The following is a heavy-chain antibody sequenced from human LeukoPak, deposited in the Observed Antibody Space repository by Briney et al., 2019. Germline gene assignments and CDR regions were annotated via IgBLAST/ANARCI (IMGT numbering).Heavy chain of an antibody. J-gene: IGHJ4*02. Sequence: GGSLRLSCAASGFTFSSYSMNCVRQAPGKGLEWVSSISRSSNYIYYADSVKGRFTISRDNAKNSLYLQINSLRAEDTSVYYCARGENNYGYYYFDYWGQGTLVTVSS. CDR2: ISRSSNYI. CDR1: GFTFSSYS. CDR3: ARGENNYGYYYFDY. D-gene: IGHD5-24*01. V-gene: IGHV3-21*01.